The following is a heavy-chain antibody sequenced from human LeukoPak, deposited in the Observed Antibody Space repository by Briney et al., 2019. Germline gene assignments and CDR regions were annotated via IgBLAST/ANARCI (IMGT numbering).Heavy chain of an antibody. CDR3: ARDPYIVVVVAATPADYYYGMDV. Sequence: SETLSLTCTVSGGSISSSSYYWGWIRQPPGKGLEWIGSIYYSGSTYYNPSLKSRVTISVDTSKNQFSLKLSSVTAADTAVYYCARDPYIVVVVAATPADYYYGMDVWGQGTTVTVSS. J-gene: IGHJ6*02. D-gene: IGHD2-15*01. CDR1: GGSISSSSYY. V-gene: IGHV4-39*07. CDR2: IYYSGST.